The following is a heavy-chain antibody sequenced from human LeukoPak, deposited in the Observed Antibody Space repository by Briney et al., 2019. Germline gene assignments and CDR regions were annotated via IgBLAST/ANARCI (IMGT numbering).Heavy chain of an antibody. CDR1: GFTFTSSA. V-gene: IGHV1-58*01. CDR3: ALSGYSYGKFDY. CDR2: IVVGSGNT. J-gene: IGHJ4*02. D-gene: IGHD5-18*01. Sequence: ASVKVSCKASGFTFTSSAVQWVRQARGQRLEWIGWIVVGSGNTNYAQKFQERVTITRDMSTSTAYMELSSLRSEDTAMYYCALSGYSYGKFDYWGQGTLVTVSS.